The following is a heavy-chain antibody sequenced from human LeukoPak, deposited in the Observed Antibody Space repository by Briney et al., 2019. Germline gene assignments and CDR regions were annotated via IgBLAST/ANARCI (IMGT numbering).Heavy chain of an antibody. CDR1: GGSISSYY. J-gene: IGHJ5*02. V-gene: IGHV4-59*12. D-gene: IGHD5-18*01. Sequence: PSETLSLTCTVSGGSISSYYWSWIRQPPGKGLEWIGSIYHSGRTFYNPSLKSRVTISVDTSKNQFSLKLASVTAADTAIYYCAKGAGGFSYYNWFDPWGQGTLVTVSS. CDR2: IYHSGRT. CDR3: AKGAGGFSYYNWFDP.